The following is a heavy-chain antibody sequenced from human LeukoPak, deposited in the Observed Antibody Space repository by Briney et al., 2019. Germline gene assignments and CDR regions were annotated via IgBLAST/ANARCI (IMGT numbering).Heavy chain of an antibody. Sequence: GGSLRLSCAASGFTFDDYAMHWVRQAPGKGLEWVSGISWNSGSIGYVDSVKGRFTISRDNAKNSLYLQMNSLRAEDTALYYCAKDMGGRRDGYKIGYFDYWGQGTLVTVSS. J-gene: IGHJ4*02. CDR2: ISWNSGSI. D-gene: IGHD5-24*01. CDR1: GFTFDDYA. V-gene: IGHV3-9*01. CDR3: AKDMGGRRDGYKIGYFDY.